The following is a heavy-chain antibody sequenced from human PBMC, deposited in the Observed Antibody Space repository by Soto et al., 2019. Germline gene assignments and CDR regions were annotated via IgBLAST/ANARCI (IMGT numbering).Heavy chain of an antibody. D-gene: IGHD3-3*01. V-gene: IGHV4-59*01. J-gene: IGHJ5*02. CDR2: IYYSGST. CDR3: ARGVRFLEWLLALGFDP. CDR1: GGSISSYY. Sequence: SETLSLTCTVSGGSISSYYWSWIRQPPGKGLEWIGYIYYSGSTNYNPSLKSRVTISVDTSKNQFSLKLSSVTAADTAVYYCARGVRFLEWLLALGFDPWGQGTLVTVSS.